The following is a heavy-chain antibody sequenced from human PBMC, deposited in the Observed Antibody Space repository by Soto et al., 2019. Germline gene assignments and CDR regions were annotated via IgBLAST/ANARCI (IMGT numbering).Heavy chain of an antibody. V-gene: IGHV4-39*01. J-gene: IGHJ6*02. CDR2: IYYSGDT. CDR3: ARNQPQRYCSGGTCRPAYGMDV. CDR1: GGSISSYSFY. Sequence: SETLSLTCTVSGGSISSYSFYWAWLRQPPGKGLEWIGIIYYSGDTYYNPSLAGRLTMSVDTSNQFSLTLRSVTAADTALYYCARNQPQRYCSGGTCRPAYGMDVWGQGTTVTVS. D-gene: IGHD2-15*01.